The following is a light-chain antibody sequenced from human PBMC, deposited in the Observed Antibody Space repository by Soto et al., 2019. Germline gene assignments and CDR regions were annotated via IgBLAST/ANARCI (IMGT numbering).Light chain of an antibody. V-gene: IGKV3-11*01. CDR2: DAS. J-gene: IGKJ1*01. Sequence: IVLTHSPATLSLSALERATLSCMSSQSVSIHLAWYQQKPGQSPRLLIYDASNRATGIPARFSGSGSGTDFTLTISSLEPEDFAFYFCQQRSHWPTFGQGTKVDIK. CDR3: QQRSHWPT. CDR1: QSVSIH.